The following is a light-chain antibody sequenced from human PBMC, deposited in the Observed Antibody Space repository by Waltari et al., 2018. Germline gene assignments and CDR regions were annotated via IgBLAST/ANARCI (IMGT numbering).Light chain of an antibody. Sequence: QSALTQPASVSGSPGQSIPLSCTGTSRDVGSYNLVSWYQQHPGKAPKHMIYEGSKRPSGVSNRSSGSKSGNTASLTISGLQAEDEADYYCCSYAGTSTWVFGGGTKLTVL. CDR2: EGS. V-gene: IGLV2-23*01. CDR1: SRDVGSYNL. CDR3: CSYAGTSTWV. J-gene: IGLJ3*02.